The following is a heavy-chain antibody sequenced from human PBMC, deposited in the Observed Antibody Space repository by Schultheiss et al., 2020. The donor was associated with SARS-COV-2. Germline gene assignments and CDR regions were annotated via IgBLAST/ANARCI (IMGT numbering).Heavy chain of an antibody. CDR3: VRGREQYDRTGRRTFDY. CDR2: IQYSGRI. D-gene: IGHD3-22*01. Sequence: GESLKISCAASGFTFSSYGMHWVRQAPGKGLEWVSYIQYSGRILYADSVKGRFTISIDNAKNSVYLQMNSLRAEDTALYHCVRGREQYDRTGRRTFDYWGQGTLVTVSS. CDR1: GFTFSSYG. J-gene: IGHJ4*02. V-gene: IGHV3-48*04.